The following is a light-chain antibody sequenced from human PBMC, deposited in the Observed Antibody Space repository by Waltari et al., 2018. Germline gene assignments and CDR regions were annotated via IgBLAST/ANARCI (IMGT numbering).Light chain of an antibody. CDR1: SSDVGISMF. Sequence: QFALTQPASVSGPPGQSITIPCTGTSSDVGISMFVHWFIPHPGNVPKIIIYDATVRPSGVSSRVSGSKSGNTASLTIAGLHAEDEGDVYCNSVTTSGTVVFGGGTNLTVL. J-gene: IGLJ2*01. V-gene: IGLV2-14*03. CDR3: NSVTTSGTVV. CDR2: DAT.